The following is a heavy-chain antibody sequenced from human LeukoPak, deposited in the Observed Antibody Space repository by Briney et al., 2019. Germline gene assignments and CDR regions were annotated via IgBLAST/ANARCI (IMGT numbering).Heavy chain of an antibody. CDR1: GFTFSSYV. D-gene: IGHD5-18*01. V-gene: IGHV3-23*01. J-gene: IGHJ4*02. Sequence: GGSLRLSCAASGFTFSSYVMSWVRQAPGKGLEWVSAISGSGGSTYYADSVKGRFTISRDNSKNTLYLQMNSLRAEDTAVYYCAKSVSGYSYGYYFDYWGQGTLVTVSS. CDR3: AKSVSGYSYGYYFDY. CDR2: ISGSGGST.